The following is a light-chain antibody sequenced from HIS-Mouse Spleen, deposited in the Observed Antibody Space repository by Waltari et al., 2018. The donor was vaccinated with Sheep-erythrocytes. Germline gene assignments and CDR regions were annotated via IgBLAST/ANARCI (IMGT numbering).Light chain of an antibody. J-gene: IGLJ3*02. Sequence: QSALTQPASVSGSPGQSIPISCTGTSCYVGSFNLVSWYQQHPGKAPKPMIYEGSKRPSGVSNRFSGSKSGNTASLTISGLQAEDEADYYCCSYAGSSTWVFGGGTKLTVL. V-gene: IGLV2-23*01. CDR1: SCYVGSFNL. CDR3: CSYAGSSTWV. CDR2: EGS.